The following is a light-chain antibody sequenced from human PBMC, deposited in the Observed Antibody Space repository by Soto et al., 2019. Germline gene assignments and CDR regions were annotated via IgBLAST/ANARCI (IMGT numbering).Light chain of an antibody. J-gene: IGKJ1*01. V-gene: IGKV4-1*01. CDR3: HQYLSGRT. CDR2: WAS. CDR1: QGVLPSSNILYY. Sequence: DIVMTQSPDSLAVSLGERATINCKSSQGVLPSSNILYYLGWYQQKPGQPPKLLIYWASTRESGVPDRFSGSGSGTDFTLTINSLQAEDVAVYYCHQYLSGRTFGQGTKVDIK.